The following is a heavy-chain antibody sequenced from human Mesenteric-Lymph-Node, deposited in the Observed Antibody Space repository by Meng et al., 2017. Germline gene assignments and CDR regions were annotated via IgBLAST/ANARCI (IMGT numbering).Heavy chain of an antibody. V-gene: IGHV3-33*01. D-gene: IGHD2-21*01. CDR1: GFMFNRYG. Sequence: GESLKISCAASGFMFNRYGMHWVRQAPGKGLEWVAIIWYDGSNFYYGDSVKGRFTISRDNSKNTVYLQMSSLRAEDTAVYYCARGPPAFMDAVPGAMIDYYGMDVWGQGTTVTVSS. CDR3: ARGPPAFMDAVPGAMIDYYGMDV. J-gene: IGHJ6*02. CDR2: IWYDGSNF.